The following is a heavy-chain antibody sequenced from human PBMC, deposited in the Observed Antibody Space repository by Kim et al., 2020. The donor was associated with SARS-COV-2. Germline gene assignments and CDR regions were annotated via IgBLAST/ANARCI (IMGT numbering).Heavy chain of an antibody. CDR3: AADKSHSDSSAHFLHAFD. Sequence: SETLSLTCTVSGGSISSYYWSWIRQSPGKGLEWIGYIYYSGSTNYNPSLKSRVTISADMYKNQLSLKLDSVTAADMAADYCAADKSHSDSSAHFLHAFD. J-gene: IGHJ3*02. CDR2: IYYSGST. V-gene: IGHV4-59*13. CDR1: GGSISSYY. D-gene: IGHD3-22*01.